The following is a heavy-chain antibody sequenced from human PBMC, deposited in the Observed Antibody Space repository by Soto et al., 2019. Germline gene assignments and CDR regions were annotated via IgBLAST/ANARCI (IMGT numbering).Heavy chain of an antibody. J-gene: IGHJ4*02. CDR2: IYYSGST. CDR1: GGSISSYY. CDR3: AGEDYDILTGYRYYFDY. V-gene: IGHV4-59*01. Sequence: SETLSLTCTVSGGSISSYYWSWIRQPPGKGLEWIGYIYYSGSTNYNPSLKSRVTISVDTSKNQFSLKLSSVTAADTAVYYCAGEDYDILTGYRYYFDYWGQGTLVTVS. D-gene: IGHD3-9*01.